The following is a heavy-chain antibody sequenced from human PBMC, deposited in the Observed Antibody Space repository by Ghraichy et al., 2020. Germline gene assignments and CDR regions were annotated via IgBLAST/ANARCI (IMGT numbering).Heavy chain of an antibody. D-gene: IGHD4-17*01. CDR3: ARDRGAGPTTVTPWHYFDY. V-gene: IGHV4-61*01. CDR1: GGSVSSGSYY. CDR2: IYYSGST. Sequence: SETLSLTCTVSGGSVSSGSYYWSWIRQPPGKGLEWIGYIYYSGSTNYNPSLKSRVTISVDTSKNQFSLKLSSVTAADTAVYYCARDRGAGPTTVTPWHYFDYWGQGTLVTVSS. J-gene: IGHJ4*02.